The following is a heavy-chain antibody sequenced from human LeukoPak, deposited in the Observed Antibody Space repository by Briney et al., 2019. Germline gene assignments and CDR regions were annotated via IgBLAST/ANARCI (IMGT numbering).Heavy chain of an antibody. V-gene: IGHV3-23*01. CDR2: ISVGAEYI. Sequence: GGSLRLSCAASGFTFSTYIMNWFRQAPGKGLEWVSTISVGAEYIFYADSVKGRFTISRDDSNNALYLQMHSLRAEDTALYYCASGPPFLKYFEYWGQGTLVTVSS. J-gene: IGHJ4*02. CDR1: GFTFSTYI. CDR3: ASGPPFLKYFEY. D-gene: IGHD3-3*01.